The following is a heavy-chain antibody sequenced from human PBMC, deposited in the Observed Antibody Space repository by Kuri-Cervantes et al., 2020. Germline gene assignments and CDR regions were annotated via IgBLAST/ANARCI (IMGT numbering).Heavy chain of an antibody. Sequence: GGSLRLSCAASGFTFSSYGMHWVRQAPGKGLEWVAQIKEDGSQRYYVESLKGRFTISRDNAKNSLFLQINSLRVEDTAVYYCATDKGYFAFDYWGQGTLVTVSS. CDR1: GFTFSSYG. D-gene: IGHD1-26*01. CDR3: ATDKGYFAFDY. CDR2: IKEDGSQR. J-gene: IGHJ4*02. V-gene: IGHV3-7*01.